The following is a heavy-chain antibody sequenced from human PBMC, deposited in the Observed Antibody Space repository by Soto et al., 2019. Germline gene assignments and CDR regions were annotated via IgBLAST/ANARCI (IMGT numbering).Heavy chain of an antibody. D-gene: IGHD6-13*01. Sequence: GGSLRLSCAASGFTFSASAMHWVRQASGKGLEWIGRVRSKGNNYATEYAASVKGRFTISRDDSKNTAYLQMNSLKTEDTAVYFCTRFAYSKNWYFDYWGQGSLVTVSS. V-gene: IGHV3-73*01. CDR3: TRFAYSKNWYFDY. CDR1: GFTFSASA. CDR2: VRSKGNNYAT. J-gene: IGHJ4*02.